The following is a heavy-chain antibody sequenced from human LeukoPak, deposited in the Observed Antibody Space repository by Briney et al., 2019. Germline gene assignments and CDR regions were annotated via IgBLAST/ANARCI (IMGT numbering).Heavy chain of an antibody. D-gene: IGHD3-10*01. CDR3: ARRPLTYGSGSWWFDP. Sequence: SQTLSLTCTVSGGSISSGSYYWSWIRQPAGKGLEWIGEINHSGSTNYNPSLKSRVTISVDTSKNQFSLKLSSVTAADTAVYYCARRPLTYGSGSWWFDPWGQGTLVTVSS. V-gene: IGHV4-61*09. CDR1: GGSISSGSYY. J-gene: IGHJ5*02. CDR2: INHSGST.